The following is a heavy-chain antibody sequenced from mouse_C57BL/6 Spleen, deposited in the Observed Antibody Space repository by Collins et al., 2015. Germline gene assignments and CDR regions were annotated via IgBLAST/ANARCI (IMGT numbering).Heavy chain of an antibody. CDR3: ARAPYGNYVAWFAY. D-gene: IGHD2-1*01. Sequence: QIQLVQSGPELKKPGETVKISCKASGYTFTNYGMNWVKQAPGKGLKWMGWINTNTGEPTYAEEFKGRFAFSLETSASTAYLQINNLKNEDTATYFCARAPYGNYVAWFAYWGQGTLVTVSA. CDR2: INTNTGEP. J-gene: IGHJ3*01. V-gene: IGHV9-3*02. CDR1: GYTFTNYG.